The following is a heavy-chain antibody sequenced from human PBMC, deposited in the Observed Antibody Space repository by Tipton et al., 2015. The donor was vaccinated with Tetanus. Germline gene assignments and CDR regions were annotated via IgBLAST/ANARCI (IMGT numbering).Heavy chain of an antibody. CDR2: IYESGTT. D-gene: IGHD1-14*01. CDR3: ARGTGDY. Sequence: TLSLTCTVSGGSIRSGDYQWNWIRQPPGPGKGLEWIGYIYESGTTHYNPSLKSRVTLSLDMSKNQFSLKLSSVTAADTAVYYCARGTGDYWGQGTLVTVSS. CDR1: GGSIRSGDYQ. J-gene: IGHJ4*02. V-gene: IGHV4-30-2*01.